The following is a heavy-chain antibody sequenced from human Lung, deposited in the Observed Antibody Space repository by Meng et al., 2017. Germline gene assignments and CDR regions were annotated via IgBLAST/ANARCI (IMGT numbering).Heavy chain of an antibody. J-gene: IGHJ4*02. V-gene: IGHV4-34*01. D-gene: IGHD4-11*01. CDR1: GGSFSDYY. Sequence: VQLRQWGAGLLKPSDTLSLTCVVSGGSFSDYYWSWIRQPPGKGLEWIGEINHSGSTNYNPSLESRATISVDTSQNNLSLKLSSVTAADSAVYYCARGPTTMAHDFDYWGQGTLVTVSS. CDR3: ARGPTTMAHDFDY. CDR2: INHSGST.